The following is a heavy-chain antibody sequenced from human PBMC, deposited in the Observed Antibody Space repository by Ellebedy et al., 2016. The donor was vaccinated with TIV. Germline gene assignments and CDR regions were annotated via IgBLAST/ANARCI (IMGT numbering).Heavy chain of an antibody. CDR3: AHMRVGFYSSGWYQGYYFDY. CDR2: IYWDDDK. J-gene: IGHJ4*02. Sequence: SGPTLVKPTQTLTLTCTFSGFSLSTSGVGVGWIRQPPGKALEWLALIYWDDDKRYSPSLKSRLTITKDTSKNQVVLTMTNMDPVDTATYYCAHMRVGFYSSGWYQGYYFDYWGQGTLVTVSS. D-gene: IGHD6-19*01. V-gene: IGHV2-5*02. CDR1: GFSLSTSGVG.